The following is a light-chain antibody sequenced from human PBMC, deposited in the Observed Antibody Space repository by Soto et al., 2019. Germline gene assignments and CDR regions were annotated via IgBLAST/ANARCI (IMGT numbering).Light chain of an antibody. CDR1: SSDVGDNH. V-gene: IGLV2-8*01. CDR3: SSYAGSNHFV. Sequence: QSALTQPPSASGSPGQSVTISCTGTSSDVGDNHVSWYQRHLGKAPKLIIYEVSQRPSGVPDRFSGSKSGNTASLTVSGLQAEDEADYYCSSYAGSNHFVFGTGTKVTVL. J-gene: IGLJ1*01. CDR2: EVS.